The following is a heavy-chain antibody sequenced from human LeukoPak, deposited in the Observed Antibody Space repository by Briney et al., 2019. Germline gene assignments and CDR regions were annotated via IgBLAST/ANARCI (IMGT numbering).Heavy chain of an antibody. CDR1: GGSISSGTYY. CDR2: IYTSGNT. CDR3: VRVSSSWYQDWYFDL. J-gene: IGHJ2*01. Sequence: SQTLSLTCTVSGGSISSGTYYWNWIRQPAGKGLEWIGRIYTSGNTNYKPSLKSRVTMSVDTSKNQFSLKLSSVTAADTAVYYCVRVSSSWYQDWYFDLWGRGTLVTVSS. D-gene: IGHD6-13*01. V-gene: IGHV4-61*02.